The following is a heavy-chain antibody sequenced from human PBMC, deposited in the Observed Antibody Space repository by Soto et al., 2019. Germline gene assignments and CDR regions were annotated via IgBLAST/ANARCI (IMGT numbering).Heavy chain of an antibody. Sequence: SETLSLTCTVSGGSISSGGYYWSWIRQHPGKGLEWIGYIYYSGSTYYNPSLKSRVTISVDTSKNQFPLKLSSVTAADTAVYYCARESHYYDSSGYWNYGMDVWGQGTTVTVSS. J-gene: IGHJ6*02. CDR3: ARESHYYDSSGYWNYGMDV. CDR2: IYYSGST. CDR1: GGSISSGGYY. V-gene: IGHV4-31*03. D-gene: IGHD3-22*01.